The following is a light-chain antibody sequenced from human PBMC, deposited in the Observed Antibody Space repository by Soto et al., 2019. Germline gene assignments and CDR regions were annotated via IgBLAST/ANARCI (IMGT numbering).Light chain of an antibody. CDR2: YDN. Sequence: QSVLTQSPSASGTPGQRVVISCSGSSSNIGRNMVNWYQQLPGTAPKLLMYYDNQRPSGVPDRFSGSRSGTSASLAISGLQSEDEADYYCQSYDISLHNYVFGTGTKVTVL. J-gene: IGLJ1*01. CDR3: QSYDISLHNYV. CDR1: SSNIGRNM. V-gene: IGLV1-44*01.